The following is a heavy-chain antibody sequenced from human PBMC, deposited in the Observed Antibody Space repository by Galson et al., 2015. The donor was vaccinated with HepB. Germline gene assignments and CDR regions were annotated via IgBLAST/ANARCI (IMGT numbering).Heavy chain of an antibody. CDR1: GFTFSTYW. Sequence: SLRLSCAVSGFTFSTYWMTWVRQAPGKGLEWVANIKQDGSGKHYVDSVKGRFTISRDNAKNSLYLQMNSLRAEDTAVYYCARDPDLSFFCTSASCYKAWFDPWGQGTPVTVSS. V-gene: IGHV3-7*01. CDR3: ARDPDLSFFCTSASCYKAWFDP. CDR2: IKQDGSGK. D-gene: IGHD2-2*02. J-gene: IGHJ5*02.